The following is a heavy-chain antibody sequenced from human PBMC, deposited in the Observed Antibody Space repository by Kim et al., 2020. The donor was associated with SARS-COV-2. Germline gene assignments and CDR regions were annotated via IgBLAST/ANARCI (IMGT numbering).Heavy chain of an antibody. CDR2: ITCDGNSN. Sequence: GGSLRLSCAASVFTFSEYAMHWVRQAPGKWLEWVALITCDGNSNHSTDSVTVLFTISRDNSKPNISLYLQRNRRKTPSTSVCYYIRFLGMALDSW. V-gene: IGHV3-30*07. J-gene: IGHJ5*01. CDR1: VFTFSEYA. D-gene: IGHD7-27*01. CDR3: IRFLGMALDS.